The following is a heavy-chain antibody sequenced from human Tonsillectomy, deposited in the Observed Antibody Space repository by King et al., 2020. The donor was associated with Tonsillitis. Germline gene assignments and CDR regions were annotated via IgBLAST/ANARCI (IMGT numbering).Heavy chain of an antibody. CDR3: ARGSVLSIAASEGASCHMDV. CDR1: GGSFSGHY. J-gene: IGHJ6*03. CDR2: INHSGSA. V-gene: IGHV4-34*01. Sequence: VQLQQWGARLLKPSETLSLTCAVYGGSFSGHYWSWIRQPPGKGLEWIGEINHSGSANYNPSRKSRITTSGDTSKNQFSLNLSSVTAADTAVNYCARGSVLSIAASEGASCHMDVWGRGTMVTVSS. D-gene: IGHD6-13*01.